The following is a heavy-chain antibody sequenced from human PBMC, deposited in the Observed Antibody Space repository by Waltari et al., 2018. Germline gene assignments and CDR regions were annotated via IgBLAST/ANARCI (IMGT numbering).Heavy chain of an antibody. D-gene: IGHD6-6*01. J-gene: IGHJ4*02. V-gene: IGHV3-21*01. CDR2: IYTSTNGFI. CDR3: ARSYDTSSPFDY. CDR1: GFSLKHYI. Sequence: EVQLVESGGGLVKPGGSLRLSCAASGFSLKHYIMNWVRQAPGKGMEWLSSIYTSTNGFIYDAESVRGRFSVSRDNAMNSLYLEMNSLRAEDTAVYYCARSYDTSSPFDYWGQGTLVTVS.